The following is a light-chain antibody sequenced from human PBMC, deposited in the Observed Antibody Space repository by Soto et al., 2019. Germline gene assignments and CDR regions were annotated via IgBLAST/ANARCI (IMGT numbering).Light chain of an antibody. CDR1: QSVSSPY. J-gene: IGKJ1*01. V-gene: IGKV3-20*01. CDR2: GAS. CDR3: QQYGSSRWT. Sequence: EIVLTQSPGTLSLSPGERATLSCRASQSVSSPYLAWYQQKPGQAPRLLMYGASSRATGIPDRFSGSGSGTDFTLTISRLEPEDFAVYYCQQYGSSRWTFGQGTKVDIK.